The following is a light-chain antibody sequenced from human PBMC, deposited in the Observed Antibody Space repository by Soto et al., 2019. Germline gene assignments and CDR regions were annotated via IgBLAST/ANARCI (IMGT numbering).Light chain of an antibody. CDR1: QSVYSSY. CDR3: QQYGSSPA. V-gene: IGKV3-20*01. J-gene: IGKJ4*01. CDR2: GAS. Sequence: EIVLTQSPGTLSLSPGERATLSCRASQSVYSSYLAWYQQKPGQAPRLLIYGASSRATGIPDRFSGSGSGTDFTLTIIRLEHEDFAVYYCQQYGSSPAFGGGTKVEIK.